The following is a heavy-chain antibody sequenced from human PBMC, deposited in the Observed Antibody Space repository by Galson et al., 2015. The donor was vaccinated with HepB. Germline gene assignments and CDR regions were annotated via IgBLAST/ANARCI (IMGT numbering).Heavy chain of an antibody. J-gene: IGHJ4*02. Sequence: SLRLSCAASGFTVISKYMSWVRQAPGKGLEWVSVIYSGGSTYYADSVKGRFTISRDNSKNTLYLQMNSLRAEDTAVYYCAREGSGTFDYWGQGTLVTVSS. CDR3: AREGSGTFDY. V-gene: IGHV3-66*01. CDR2: IYSGGST. D-gene: IGHD3-10*01. CDR1: GFTVISKY.